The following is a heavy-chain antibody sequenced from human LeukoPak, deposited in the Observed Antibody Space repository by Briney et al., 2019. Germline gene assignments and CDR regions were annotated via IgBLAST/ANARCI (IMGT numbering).Heavy chain of an antibody. CDR1: GFTFSSYG. J-gene: IGHJ4*02. D-gene: IGHD3-22*01. CDR3: AKDTQLYYYDSSGYLGY. CDR2: IWYDGSNK. V-gene: IGHV3-33*06. Sequence: GGSLRLSCAASGFTFSSYGMHWVRQAPGKGLEWVAVIWYDGSNKYYADSVKGRFTISRDNSKNTLYLQMNSLRAEDTAVYYCAKDTQLYYYDSSGYLGYWGQGTLVTVSS.